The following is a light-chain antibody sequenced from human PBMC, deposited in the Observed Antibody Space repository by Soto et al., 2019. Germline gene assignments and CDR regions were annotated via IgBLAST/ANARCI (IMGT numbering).Light chain of an antibody. Sequence: DIQMTQSPSTLSASLGDRVTITCRASRTISDWLAWYQQRPGKAPKLLIYRASRLESGVPSRFSGSGSGTEFTLTISGLQPDDFASYSCQQYNTFSFTFGPGTKVDI. V-gene: IGKV1-5*03. CDR3: QQYNTFSFT. CDR2: RAS. CDR1: RTISDW. J-gene: IGKJ3*01.